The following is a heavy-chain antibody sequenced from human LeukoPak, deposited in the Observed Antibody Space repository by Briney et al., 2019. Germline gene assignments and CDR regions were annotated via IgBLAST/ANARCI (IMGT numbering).Heavy chain of an antibody. CDR1: GGSISSSSYY. CDR2: IFYSGIT. D-gene: IGHD1-26*01. V-gene: IGHV4-39*01. CDR3: ARHSGSYYIQLDY. Sequence: PSETLSLTCTVSGGSISSSSYYWGWIRQPPGKGLEWIGSIFYSGITYYNPSLKSRVTKSVDTSKNQFSLMLSSVTAADTAVYYCARHSGSYYIQLDYWGQGTLVTVSS. J-gene: IGHJ4*02.